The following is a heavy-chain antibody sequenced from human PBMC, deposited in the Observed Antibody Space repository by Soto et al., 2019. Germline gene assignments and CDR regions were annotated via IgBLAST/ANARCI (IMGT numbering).Heavy chain of an antibody. CDR1: GYTFTSYG. V-gene: IGHV1-3*01. CDR3: VRRHLSATGIDWFDP. D-gene: IGHD6-13*01. J-gene: IGHJ5*02. CDR2: INAANGDT. Sequence: ASVKVSCKASGYTFTSYGIHWVRQAPGQRLEWMGWINAANGDTKYSPKFQGRVTITRDTSASTAYMELSSLRSEDTAVYYCVRRHLSATGIDWFDPWGQGTVVTVS.